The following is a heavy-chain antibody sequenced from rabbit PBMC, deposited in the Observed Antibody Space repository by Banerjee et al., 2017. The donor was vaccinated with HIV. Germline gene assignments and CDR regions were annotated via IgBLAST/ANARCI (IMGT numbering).Heavy chain of an antibody. V-gene: IGHV1S40*01. CDR3: VRVLGIYASSSGYYFDAFDP. Sequence: LTLTCTASGFSFSNKYVMCWVRQAPGKRPEWIACIYVGSGRTYYASWAKGRFTISKTSSTTVTLQMTSLTAADTATYFCVRVLGIYASSSGYYFDAFDPWGQGTLVTVS. D-gene: IGHD1-1*01. CDR2: IYVGSGRT. CDR1: GFSFSNKYV. J-gene: IGHJ2*01.